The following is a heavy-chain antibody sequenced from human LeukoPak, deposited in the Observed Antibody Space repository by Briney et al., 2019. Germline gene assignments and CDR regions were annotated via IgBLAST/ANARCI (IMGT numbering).Heavy chain of an antibody. J-gene: IGHJ4*02. Sequence: GGSLRLSCAASGFTFSSYEMNWVRQAPGKGLEWVSYISSSGSTIYYADSVKGRFTISRDNAKNSLYLQMNSLRAEDTAVYYCARGPDCSSTSCASSLDYWGQGTLVTVSS. V-gene: IGHV3-48*03. D-gene: IGHD2-2*01. CDR2: ISSSGSTI. CDR3: ARGPDCSSTSCASSLDY. CDR1: GFTFSSYE.